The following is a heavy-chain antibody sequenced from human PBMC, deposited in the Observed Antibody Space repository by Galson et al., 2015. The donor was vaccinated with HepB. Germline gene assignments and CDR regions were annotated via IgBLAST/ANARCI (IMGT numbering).Heavy chain of an antibody. Sequence: SVKVSCKASGYTFTNYYINWVRQAPGQGLEWMGVINPSLGTTTYAQKFQGRVTMTRDTSTSTVYMELSSLRSEDTAVYYCARVGVVVRGSFGLGGLDVWGQGTTVTVSS. CDR3: ARVGVVVRGSFGLGGLDV. CDR1: GYTFTNYY. V-gene: IGHV1-46*01. CDR2: INPSLGTT. D-gene: IGHD3-10*01. J-gene: IGHJ6*02.